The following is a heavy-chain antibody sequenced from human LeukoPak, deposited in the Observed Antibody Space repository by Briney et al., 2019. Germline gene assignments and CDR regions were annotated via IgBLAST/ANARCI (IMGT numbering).Heavy chain of an antibody. CDR1: GGSISSGGYY. CDR3: AREPYSSGWQRYFDY. CDR2: IYYSGST. J-gene: IGHJ4*02. D-gene: IGHD6-19*01. V-gene: IGHV4-31*03. Sequence: SQTLSLTCTVSGGSISSGGYYWSWLRQHPGKGLEWIGYIYYSGSTYYNPSLKSRVTISVDASKNRFSLKLSSVTAADTAVYYCAREPYSSGWQRYFDYWGQGTLVTVSS.